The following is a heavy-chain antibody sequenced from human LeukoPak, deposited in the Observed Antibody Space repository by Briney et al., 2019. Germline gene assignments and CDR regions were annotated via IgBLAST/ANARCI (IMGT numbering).Heavy chain of an antibody. D-gene: IGHD3-10*01. J-gene: IGHJ4*02. Sequence: GGSLRLSCAASGFTVNRNYMIWVRQAPGKGLECVSVIYSGGTTWYADSVKGRFTISRDTNTLYLQMNSLRAEDTAVYYCAKASRGPGETYWGQGTLVTVSS. CDR1: GFTVNRNY. CDR2: IYSGGTT. V-gene: IGHV3-66*01. CDR3: AKASRGPGETY.